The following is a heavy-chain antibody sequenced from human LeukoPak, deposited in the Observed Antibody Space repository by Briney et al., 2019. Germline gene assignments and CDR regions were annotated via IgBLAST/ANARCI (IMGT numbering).Heavy chain of an antibody. CDR1: GFTFSSYA. V-gene: IGHV3-23*01. CDR2: ISGSGDST. D-gene: IGHD4-17*01. Sequence: PGGSLRLSCAASGFTFSSYAMSWVRQAPGKGLEWVSAISGSGDSTYYADSVKGRFTISRDNSKNTLYLQMNSLRAEDTALHYCAKDRGYGDYNYFDYWGQGTLVTVSS. J-gene: IGHJ4*02. CDR3: AKDRGYGDYNYFDY.